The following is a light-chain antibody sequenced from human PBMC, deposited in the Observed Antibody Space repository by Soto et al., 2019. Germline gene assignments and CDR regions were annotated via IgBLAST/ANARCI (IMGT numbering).Light chain of an antibody. CDR3: QVRDVWPS. CDR1: QSVSTS. V-gene: IGKV3-11*01. CDR2: DAS. Sequence: IVLTQSPATLSLSPGERASLSCRASQSVSTSLAWYQHKPGQAPRLFIYDASKRAPGIPARFSGSGSGTDFTLTISSLEPEDFSVYYCQVRDVWPSFGQGTKVEI. J-gene: IGKJ1*01.